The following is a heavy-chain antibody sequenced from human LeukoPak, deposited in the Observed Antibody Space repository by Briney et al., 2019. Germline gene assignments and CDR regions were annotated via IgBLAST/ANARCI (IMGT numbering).Heavy chain of an antibody. V-gene: IGHV4-38-2*01. CDR2: IYHSGST. Sequence: SETLSLTCAVSGYSISSGYYWGWFRQPPGKGLEWIACIYHSGSTYYNPSLKSRVTMSVDTSKNQFSLRLTSPTAADTAVYYCARQGGSSSPYYFYYMDVWGKGTTVTVSS. J-gene: IGHJ6*03. D-gene: IGHD6-13*01. CDR1: GYSISSGYY. CDR3: ARQGGSSSPYYFYYMDV.